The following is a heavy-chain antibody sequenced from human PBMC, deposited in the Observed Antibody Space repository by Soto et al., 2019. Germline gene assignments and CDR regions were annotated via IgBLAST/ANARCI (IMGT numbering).Heavy chain of an antibody. J-gene: IGHJ4*02. V-gene: IGHV1-18*01. D-gene: IGHD2-15*01. Sequence: QVQLVQSGAEVKKPGASVKVSCKASGYTFTSYGISWVRQAPGQGLEWMGWISAYNGNTNYAQKHQGRVTMTTDTSTSTAYMELRSLRSDDTAVDYCARTYCSGGSCYFGDYWGQGTLVTVSS. CDR3: ARTYCSGGSCYFGDY. CDR1: GYTFTSYG. CDR2: ISAYNGNT.